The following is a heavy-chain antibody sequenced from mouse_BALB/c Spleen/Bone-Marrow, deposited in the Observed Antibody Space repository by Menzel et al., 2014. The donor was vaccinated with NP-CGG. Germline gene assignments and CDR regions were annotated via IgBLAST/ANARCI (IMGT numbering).Heavy chain of an antibody. Sequence: EVQLVESGGGLVQPGGTLKLTCTVSGFTFGNYAMSWVRQTPDKRLELVATINSNGARTYYPDSVKGRCTISRDKARNALYLKMGSLKSEDTAMYYCARVAYCNDYFDYWGQGTTLTVSS. J-gene: IGHJ2*01. CDR3: ARVAYCNDYFDY. CDR1: GFTFGNYA. D-gene: IGHD2-10*01. V-gene: IGHV5-6-3*01. CDR2: INSNGART.